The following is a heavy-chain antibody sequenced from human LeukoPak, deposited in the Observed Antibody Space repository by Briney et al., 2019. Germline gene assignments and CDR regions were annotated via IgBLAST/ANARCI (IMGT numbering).Heavy chain of an antibody. CDR3: ARGPYYYDSSGYLTLDY. CDR2: IIPILGIA. CDR1: GYTFTSYG. D-gene: IGHD3-22*01. J-gene: IGHJ4*02. V-gene: IGHV1-69*04. Sequence: ASVKVSCKASGYTFTSYGISWVRQAPGQGLEWMGRIIPILGIANYAQKFQGRVTITADKSTSTAYMELSSLRSEDTAVYYCARGPYYYDSSGYLTLDYWGQGTLVAVSS.